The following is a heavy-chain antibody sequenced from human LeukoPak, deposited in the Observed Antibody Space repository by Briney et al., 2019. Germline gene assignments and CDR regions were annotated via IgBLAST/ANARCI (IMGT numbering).Heavy chain of an antibody. CDR1: GGTFSSYA. J-gene: IGHJ3*02. CDR2: IIPILGIA. Sequence: GASVKVSCKASGGTFSSYAISWVRQAPGQGLEWMGRIIPILGIANYAQKFQGRVTITADKSTSTAYMELSSLRSADTAVYYCARDHGTYYDILTGPGRAFDIWGQGTMVTVSS. V-gene: IGHV1-69*04. CDR3: ARDHGTYYDILTGPGRAFDI. D-gene: IGHD3-9*01.